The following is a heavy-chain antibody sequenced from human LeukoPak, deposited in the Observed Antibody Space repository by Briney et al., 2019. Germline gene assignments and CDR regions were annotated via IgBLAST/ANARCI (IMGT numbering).Heavy chain of an antibody. V-gene: IGHV4-30-4*01. Sequence: SETLSLTCTVSGGSISSGDYYWSWIRQPPGKGLEWIGYIYYSGSAYYNPSLKSRVSISVDTSKNQFSLKLRSVTAADTAVYYCASPMAWAHNRRDSDYWGLGTLVTVSS. D-gene: IGHD5-24*01. CDR3: ASPMAWAHNRRDSDY. CDR2: IYYSGSA. J-gene: IGHJ4*02. CDR1: GGSISSGDYY.